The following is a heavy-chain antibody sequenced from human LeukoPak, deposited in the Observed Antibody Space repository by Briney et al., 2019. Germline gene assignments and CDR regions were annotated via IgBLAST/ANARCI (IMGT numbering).Heavy chain of an antibody. V-gene: IGHV4-39*07. CDR1: GGSISGSNYY. Sequence: SETLSLTCTVSGGSISGSNYYWGWIRQPPGKGLEWIGSIYYSGSTYYNPSLKSRVTISVDASKNQFSLNLSSVTAADTAVYYCARGSVGAAPYTYWGQGTLVTVSS. CDR2: IYYSGST. J-gene: IGHJ4*02. D-gene: IGHD6-13*01. CDR3: ARGSVGAAPYTY.